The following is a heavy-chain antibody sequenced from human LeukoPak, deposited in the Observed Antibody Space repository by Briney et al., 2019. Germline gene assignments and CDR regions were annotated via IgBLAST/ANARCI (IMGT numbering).Heavy chain of an antibody. D-gene: IGHD3-10*01. CDR1: VGSFSGYY. CDR3: ARGYYGSGSHCCHMDV. V-gene: IGHV4-34*01. CDR2: INHSGST. J-gene: IGHJ6*03. Sequence: SETLSLTCAVYVGSFSGYYWSWIRQPPGKGLEWIGEINHSGSTNYNSSLKSRVTISVDTSKNQFSLKLSSVTAADTAVYYCARGYYGSGSHCCHMDVSGKGTTITVS.